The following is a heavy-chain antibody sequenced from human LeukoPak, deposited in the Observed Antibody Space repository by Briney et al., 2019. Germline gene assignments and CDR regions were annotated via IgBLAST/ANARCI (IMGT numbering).Heavy chain of an antibody. CDR2: ISAYNGNT. Sequence: GASVKVSCKASGYTFTSYGISWVRQAPGQGLEWMGWISAYNGNTNYAQKLQGRVTMTTDTSTSTAYMELRSLRSGDTAVYYCARSFYGDYYYYYYMDVWGKGTTVTVSS. CDR3: ARSFYGDYYYYYYMDV. CDR1: GYTFTSYG. J-gene: IGHJ6*03. V-gene: IGHV1-18*01. D-gene: IGHD4-17*01.